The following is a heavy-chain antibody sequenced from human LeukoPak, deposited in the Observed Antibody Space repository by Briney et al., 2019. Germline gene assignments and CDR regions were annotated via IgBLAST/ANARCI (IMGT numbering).Heavy chain of an antibody. J-gene: IGHJ6*03. CDR3: ASRGSMVRGVTYMDV. CDR1: GGSFSGYY. CDR2: INHSGST. V-gene: IGHV4-34*01. Sequence: PSETLSLTCAVYGGSFSGYYWSWIRQPPGRGLEWIGEINHSGSTNYNPSLKSRVTISVDTSKNQFSLKLSSVTAADTAVYYCASRGSMVRGVTYMDVWGKGTTVTISS. D-gene: IGHD3-10*01.